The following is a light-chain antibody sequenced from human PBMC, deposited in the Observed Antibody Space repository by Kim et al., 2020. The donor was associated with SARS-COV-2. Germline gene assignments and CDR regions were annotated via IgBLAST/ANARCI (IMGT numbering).Light chain of an antibody. CDR1: QSLNSSY. Sequence: EIVLTQSPGTLSLSPGERATLSCRASQSLNSSYLAWLAWYQQKPGQAPRLLIYGASSRATGIPDRFSGSGSGTDFTLTISRLEPEDFAVYYCQQYGGSPLTFGGGTKVDIK. J-gene: IGKJ4*01. CDR2: GAS. V-gene: IGKV3-20*01. CDR3: QQYGGSPLT.